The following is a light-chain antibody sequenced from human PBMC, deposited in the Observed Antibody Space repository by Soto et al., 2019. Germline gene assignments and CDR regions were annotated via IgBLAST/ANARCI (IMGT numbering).Light chain of an antibody. J-gene: IGKJ4*01. CDR3: QQRSTWPLFA. V-gene: IGKV3-11*01. CDR2: YAS. CDR1: QTVSRY. Sequence: VLTQSPATLFLSPGERATLSCRASQTVSRYLAWYQQKPGQAPRLLIYYASNRATGIPARFSGSGSGTDYPLTISSLEPEDFAVYYCQQRSTWPLFAFGGGPKVEI.